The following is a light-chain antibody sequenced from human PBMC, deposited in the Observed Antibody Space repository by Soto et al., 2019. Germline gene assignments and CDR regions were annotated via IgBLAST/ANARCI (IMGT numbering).Light chain of an antibody. CDR1: QSVSSSY. J-gene: IGKJ1*01. V-gene: IGKV3-20*01. Sequence: EIVLTQSPGTLSLFPGDRATLSCRASQSVSSSYLSWYQQKPGQAPRVLIYGASTRATGIPDRFSGRGSGTDFTLTISRLEPEDFAVYYCQQYCNTPSTFGQGTKVEIK. CDR2: GAS. CDR3: QQYCNTPST.